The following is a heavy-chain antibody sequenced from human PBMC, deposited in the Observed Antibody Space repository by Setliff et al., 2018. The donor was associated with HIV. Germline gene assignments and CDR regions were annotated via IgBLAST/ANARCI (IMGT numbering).Heavy chain of an antibody. D-gene: IGHD3-10*01. V-gene: IGHV4-61*02. Sequence: SEILSLTCTVSGGSISSGSYYWSWIRQPAGKGLEWIGRIYTSGSTNYNPSLKSRVTISVDTSKNQFSLKLSSVTAADTAVYYCARITMVRGVYYGMDVWGQGTTVTVSS. CDR2: IYTSGST. CDR3: ARITMVRGVYYGMDV. J-gene: IGHJ6*02. CDR1: GGSISSGSYY.